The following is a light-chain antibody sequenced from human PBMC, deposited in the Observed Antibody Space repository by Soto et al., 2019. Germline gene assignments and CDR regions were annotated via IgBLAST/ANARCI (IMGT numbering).Light chain of an antibody. CDR3: QQYNNWPLT. J-gene: IGKJ5*01. CDR2: GAS. V-gene: IGKV3-15*01. Sequence: EIVLTQSPGTLSLSPGERATLSCRASQSISGNYLHWYQQKPGQAPRLLIYGASTRATGIPARFSGSGSGTELTLTISSLQSEDFAVYYCQQYNNWPLTFGQGTRLEI. CDR1: QSISGN.